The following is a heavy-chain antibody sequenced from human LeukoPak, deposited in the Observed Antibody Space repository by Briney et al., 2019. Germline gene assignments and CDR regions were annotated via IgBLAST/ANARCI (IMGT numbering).Heavy chain of an antibody. CDR2: IYSGGST. CDR3: ARDHGYYFDY. D-gene: IGHD2-2*03. J-gene: IGHJ4*02. Sequence: GGSLRLSCAASGFTFSNYGMSWVRQAPGKGLEWVSVIYSGGSTYYADSVKGRFTISRDNSKNTLYLQMNSLRAEDTAVYYCARDHGYYFDYWGQGTLVTVSS. V-gene: IGHV3-53*01. CDR1: GFTFSNYG.